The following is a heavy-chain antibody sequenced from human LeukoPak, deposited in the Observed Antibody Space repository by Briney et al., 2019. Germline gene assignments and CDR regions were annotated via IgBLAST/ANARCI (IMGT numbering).Heavy chain of an antibody. CDR2: IGTAGDT. CDR3: ARGSEAFDI. Sequence: GGSLRLSCAASGFTFSSYDMHWVRQAPGKGLEWVSAIGTAGDTYYAGSVKGRFTISRENAKNSLYLQMNRLRAGDTAVYYCARGSEAFDIWGQGTMVTVSS. CDR1: GFTFSSYD. V-gene: IGHV3-13*01. J-gene: IGHJ3*02.